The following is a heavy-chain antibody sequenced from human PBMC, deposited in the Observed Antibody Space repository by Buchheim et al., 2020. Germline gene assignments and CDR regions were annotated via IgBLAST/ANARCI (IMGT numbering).Heavy chain of an antibody. D-gene: IGHD3-10*01. V-gene: IGHV4-34*01. J-gene: IGHJ6*03. CDR1: GGSFSGYY. CDR3: ATRGPCMVRGVIRYMDV. Sequence: QVQLQQWGAGLLKPSETLSLTCAVYGGSFSGYYWSWIRQPPGKGLEWIGEINHSGSTNYNPSLKSRVTISVDTSKTQFSLKLSSVTAADTAVYYCATRGPCMVRGVIRYMDVWGKGTT. CDR2: INHSGST.